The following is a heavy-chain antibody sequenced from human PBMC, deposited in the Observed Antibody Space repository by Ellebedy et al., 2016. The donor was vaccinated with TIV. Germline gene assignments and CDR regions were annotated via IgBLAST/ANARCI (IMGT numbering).Heavy chain of an antibody. V-gene: IGHV3-7*01. CDR3: ARRGSYGDYAVQVNSWLDR. CDR1: GFSFRSYW. Sequence: PGGSLRLSCAASGFSFRSYWMSWVRQAPGKGLEWVANIYQDGSVQYYLDSVKGRFTISRDNAINSLFLQMNSLRAEDTALYYCARRGSYGDYAVQVNSWLDRWGRGTLVTVSS. CDR2: IYQDGSVQ. J-gene: IGHJ5*02. D-gene: IGHD3-16*01.